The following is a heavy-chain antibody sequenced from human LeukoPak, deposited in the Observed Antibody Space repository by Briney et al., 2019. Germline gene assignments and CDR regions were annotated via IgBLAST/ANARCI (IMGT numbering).Heavy chain of an antibody. Sequence: PGGSLRLSCVASGFPFSSYWMTWVRQAPGKGLEWVANIKQDGSKKSYVDSVKSRFTNSRDNAKNSLYLQMNSLRAEDTAIYYCTRVGYIDEGIDYWGQGTLVTVSS. CDR2: IKQDGSKK. CDR1: GFPFSSYW. CDR3: TRVGYIDEGIDY. D-gene: IGHD5-24*01. J-gene: IGHJ4*02. V-gene: IGHV3-7*04.